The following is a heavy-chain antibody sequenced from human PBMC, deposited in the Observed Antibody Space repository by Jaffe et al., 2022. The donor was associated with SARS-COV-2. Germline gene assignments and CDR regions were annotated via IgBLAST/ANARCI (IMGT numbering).Heavy chain of an antibody. CDR2: IKQDGRDK. J-gene: IGHJ6*02. Sequence: EVQLVESGGGLVQPGGSLRLSCAASGFTFSSNSMSWVRQAPGKGLEWVANIKQDGRDKYYVDSVKGRFTISRDNAKNSLYLQMNSLRAEDTAVYYCARDWDVWGQGTTVTVSS. CDR3: ARDWDV. V-gene: IGHV3-7*03. CDR1: GFTFSSNS.